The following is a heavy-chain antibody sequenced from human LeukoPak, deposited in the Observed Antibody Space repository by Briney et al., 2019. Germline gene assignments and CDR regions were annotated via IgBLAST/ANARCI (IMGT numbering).Heavy chain of an antibody. Sequence: ASVKVSCKASGYTFTGYYIHWVRQAPGQGLEWMGRIHPNSGGTNYAQKFQAWVTMTRDTSISIAYMELSSLRSEDTAVYYCARFPNTAMVMGLEYYYYGMDVWGQGTTVTVSS. CDR3: ARFPNTAMVMGLEYYYYGMDV. CDR1: GYTFTGYY. V-gene: IGHV1-2*04. D-gene: IGHD5-18*01. J-gene: IGHJ6*02. CDR2: IHPNSGGT.